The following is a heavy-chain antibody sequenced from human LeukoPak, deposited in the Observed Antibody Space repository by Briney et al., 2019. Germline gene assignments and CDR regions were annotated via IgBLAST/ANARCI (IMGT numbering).Heavy chain of an antibody. Sequence: PGGSLRLSCAASGFTVSTNYMSWVRQAPGKGLEWVSIIYSGDRTDYADSLKGRSTISRDTSKNTLYLQMSSLRAEDTAVYYCSRDVRKQGLWSWGQGTLVTVSS. CDR2: IYSGDRT. D-gene: IGHD3-10*01. CDR1: GFTVSTNY. V-gene: IGHV3-66*01. J-gene: IGHJ4*02. CDR3: SRDVRKQGLWS.